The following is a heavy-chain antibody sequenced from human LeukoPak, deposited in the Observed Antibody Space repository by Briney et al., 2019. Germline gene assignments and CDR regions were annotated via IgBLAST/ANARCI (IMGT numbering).Heavy chain of an antibody. V-gene: IGHV3-23*01. CDR1: GFTFSSYA. D-gene: IGHD1-26*01. CDR3: AKIPQGGTAGTYFDY. Sequence: PGGSLRLSCAASGFTFSSYAMSWVRQAPGKGLEWVSAISGSGGSTYYADSVKGRFTISRDNSKNTLYLQLDSLRDEDTAVYYCAKIPQGGTAGTYFDYWGQGTLVTVSS. CDR2: ISGSGGST. J-gene: IGHJ4*02.